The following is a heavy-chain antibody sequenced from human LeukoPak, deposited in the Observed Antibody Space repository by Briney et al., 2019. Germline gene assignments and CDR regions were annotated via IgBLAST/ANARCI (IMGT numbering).Heavy chain of an antibody. D-gene: IGHD6-19*01. V-gene: IGHV3-30*18. CDR1: GFTFSSYG. Sequence: GGSLRLSCAASGFTFSSYGMHWVRQAPGKGLEWVAVISYDGSNKYYADSVKGRFTISRDNSKNTLYLQMNSLRAEDTAVYYCAKGSIAVAGLVGVIDYWGQGTLVTVSS. J-gene: IGHJ4*02. CDR3: AKGSIAVAGLVGVIDY. CDR2: ISYDGSNK.